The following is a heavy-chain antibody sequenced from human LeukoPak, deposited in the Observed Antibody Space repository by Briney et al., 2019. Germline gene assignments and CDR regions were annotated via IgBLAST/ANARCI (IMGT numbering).Heavy chain of an antibody. CDR2: IYYSGSA. J-gene: IGHJ2*01. Sequence: SETLSLTCTVSGGSISTYYWNWIRQPLGKGLEWLGYIYYSGSANYNPSLKSRVTISVDTSKNQFSLKLNSVTAADTAVYYCARLRPVWYFDLWGRGTLVTVSS. CDR1: GGSISTYY. V-gene: IGHV4-59*01. CDR3: ARLRPVWYFDL.